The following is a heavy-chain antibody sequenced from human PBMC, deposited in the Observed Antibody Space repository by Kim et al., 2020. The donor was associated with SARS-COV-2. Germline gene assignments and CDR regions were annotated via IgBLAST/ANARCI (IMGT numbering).Heavy chain of an antibody. CDR2: ISVSGGST. V-gene: IGHV3-23*01. D-gene: IGHD4-4*01. J-gene: IGHJ4*02. CDR1: GFTFNSYA. Sequence: GGSLRLSCAASGFTFNSYAMSWVRQAPGKGLEWVSTISVSGGSTYYADSVKGRFTISRDNSKNTLYLQMNSLRGEDTAVYYCASSLGYNNYGGYWGQGTL. CDR3: ASSLGYNNYGGY.